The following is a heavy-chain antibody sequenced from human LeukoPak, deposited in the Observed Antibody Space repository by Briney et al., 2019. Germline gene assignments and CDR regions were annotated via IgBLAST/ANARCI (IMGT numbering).Heavy chain of an antibody. J-gene: IGHJ6*03. D-gene: IGHD3-22*01. V-gene: IGHV3-7*01. Sequence: PGGSLRLSCAASGFTFSAYWMTWVRQAPGKGLAWVANIKQDGSEKYYVDSVKGRFTISRDNAKNSLYLQMNSLRAEDTAVYYCARVASPSLVVIITQYYYYYMDVWGKGTTVTISS. CDR3: ARVASPSLVVIITQYYYYYMDV. CDR1: GFTFSAYW. CDR2: IKQDGSEK.